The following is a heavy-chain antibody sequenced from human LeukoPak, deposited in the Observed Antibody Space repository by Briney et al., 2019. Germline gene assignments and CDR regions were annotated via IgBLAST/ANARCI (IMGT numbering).Heavy chain of an antibody. CDR3: SKDITDY. CDR2: IKSNAYGGTT. CDR1: GFTFGDYA. Sequence: GRSLRLSCTASGFTFGDYAMSWVRQAPGKGLEWVGFIKSNAYGGTTEYAASVKGRFTISRDDSKNIAYLQMNGLKTEDTAVYYCSKDITDYWGQGTLVTVSS. D-gene: IGHD1-14*01. J-gene: IGHJ4*02. V-gene: IGHV3-49*04.